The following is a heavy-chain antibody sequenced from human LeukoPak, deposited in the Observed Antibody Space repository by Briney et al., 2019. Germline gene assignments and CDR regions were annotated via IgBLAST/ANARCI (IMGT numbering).Heavy chain of an antibody. CDR2: ISASEGST. Sequence: PGGSLRLSCAASGFTFSSCAMSWVRQAPGRGLEWVSAISASEGSTYYADSVKGRFTISRDNSKNTLYLQMNSLRAEDTAVYYCARDGCSGGSCFWMDYCGQRTPLTVSS. V-gene: IGHV3-23*01. CDR1: GFTFSSCA. J-gene: IGHJ4*01. CDR3: ARDGCSGGSCFWMDY. D-gene: IGHD2-15*01.